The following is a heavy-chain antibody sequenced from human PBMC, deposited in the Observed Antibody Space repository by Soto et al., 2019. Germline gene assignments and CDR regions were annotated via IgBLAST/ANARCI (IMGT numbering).Heavy chain of an antibody. D-gene: IGHD2-15*01. Sequence: QVQLVESGGGVVQPGRSLRLSCETSGFSFSVYGMHWVRQAPGKGLEWVAVIWYDASKQFYAASVEGRFTISRDNSKAILYLQMNSLRAEDTAVYYCAAWAEGATEVHWGQGPRVTVSS. V-gene: IGHV3-33*01. CDR3: AAWAEGATEVH. J-gene: IGHJ4*02. CDR2: IWYDASKQ. CDR1: GFSFSVYG.